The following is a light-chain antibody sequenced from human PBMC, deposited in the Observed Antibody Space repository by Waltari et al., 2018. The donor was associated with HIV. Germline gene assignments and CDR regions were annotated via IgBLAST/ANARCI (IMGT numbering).Light chain of an antibody. J-gene: IGLJ2*01. CDR3: QSYDRSLSGVI. V-gene: IGLV1-40*01. CDR1: TSNIGAGYD. Sequence: QSVLTQPPSVSGAPGQRVTISCTGTTSNIGAGYDVHWYQQLPGTAPKLLKYGQANRPSGVSGRFSGSTSGTSASLAITGRRAEDECDYYCQSYDRSLSGVIFGGGTKLTVL. CDR2: GQA.